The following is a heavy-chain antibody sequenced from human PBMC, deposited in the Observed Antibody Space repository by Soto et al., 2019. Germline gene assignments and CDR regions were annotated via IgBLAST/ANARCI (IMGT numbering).Heavy chain of an antibody. J-gene: IGHJ6*02. D-gene: IGHD6-6*01. CDR1: GYTFTSYG. V-gene: IGHV1-18*04. CDR3: ARSSSSSRYYYYGMDV. CDR2: ISAYNGNT. Sequence: ASVKVSCKASGYTFTSYGISWVRQAPGQGLEWMGWISAYNGNTNYALKLQGRVTMTTDTSTSTAYMELRSLRSDDTAVYYCARSSSSSRYYYYGMDVWGQGTTVTVSS.